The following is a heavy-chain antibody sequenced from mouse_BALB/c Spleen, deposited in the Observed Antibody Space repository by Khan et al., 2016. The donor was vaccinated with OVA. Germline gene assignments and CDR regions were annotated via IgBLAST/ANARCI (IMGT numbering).Heavy chain of an antibody. CDR3: ACDGSRYSDAFDY. V-gene: IGHV3-2*02. CDR1: GYSITSDYA. D-gene: IGHD2-3*01. Sequence: EVKLLESGPGLVKPSQSLSLTCTVTGYSITSDYAWNWIRQFPGNKLEWMGYISSSGSTNYNPALKSRISITRDTSKNQFFLQLNSVTTEDTATYVCACDGSRYSDAFDYWGQGTPVTVSS. J-gene: IGHJ4*01. CDR2: ISSSGST.